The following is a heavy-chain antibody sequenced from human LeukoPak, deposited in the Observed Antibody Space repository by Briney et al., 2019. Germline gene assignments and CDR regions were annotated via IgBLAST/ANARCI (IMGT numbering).Heavy chain of an antibody. CDR1: GFTFSSYS. J-gene: IGHJ4*02. CDR2: ISSSSSYI. V-gene: IGHV3-21*01. Sequence: RGSLRLSCAASGFTFSSYSMNWVRQAPGKGLEWVSSISSSSSYIYYADSVKGRFTISRDNAKNSLYLQMNSLRAEDTAVYYCARDRSDYVWGRSFDYWGQGTLVTVSS. CDR3: ARDRSDYVWGRSFDY. D-gene: IGHD3-16*01.